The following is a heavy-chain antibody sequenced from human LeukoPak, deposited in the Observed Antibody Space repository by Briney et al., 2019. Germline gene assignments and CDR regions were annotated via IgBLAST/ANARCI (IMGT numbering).Heavy chain of an antibody. V-gene: IGHV3-21*01. CDR2: ISSSSSYI. CDR1: GFTFSSYS. CDR3: ARDRLRGDRDY. D-gene: IGHD5-12*01. J-gene: IGHJ4*02. Sequence: GGSLRLSCAASGFTFSSYSMNWVRQAPGKGLEWVSSISSSSSYIYYADSVKGRFTISRDNAKNSLYLQMNSLRAEDTAVYYCARDRLRGDRDYWGQGTLVTVSS.